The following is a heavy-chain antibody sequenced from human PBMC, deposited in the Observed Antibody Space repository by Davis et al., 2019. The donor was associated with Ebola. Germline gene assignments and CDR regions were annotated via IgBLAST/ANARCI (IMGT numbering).Heavy chain of an antibody. J-gene: IGHJ3*02. V-gene: IGHV4-34*01. CDR3: ARTPTLLYYDSRDGAFDI. D-gene: IGHD3-22*01. Sequence: PSETLSLTCAVYGGSFSGYYWSWIRQPPGKGLEWIGEINHSGSTNYNPSLKSRVTISVDTSKNQFSLKLSSVTAADTAVYYCARTPTLLYYDSRDGAFDIWGQGTMVTVSS. CDR2: INHSGST. CDR1: GGSFSGYY.